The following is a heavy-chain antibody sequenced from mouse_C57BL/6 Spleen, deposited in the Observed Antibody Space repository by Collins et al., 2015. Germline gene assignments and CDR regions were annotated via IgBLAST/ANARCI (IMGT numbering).Heavy chain of an antibody. CDR3: ARDPFITTVVAYYFDY. CDR2: IYPGSGST. D-gene: IGHD1-1*01. CDR1: GYTFTSYW. V-gene: IGHV1-55*01. J-gene: IGHJ2*01. Sequence: QVQLQQPGAELVKPGASVKMSCKASGYTFTSYWITWVKQRPGQGLEWIGDIYPGSGSTNYNEKFKSKATLTVDTSSSTAYMQLSSLTSEDSAVYYCARDPFITTVVAYYFDYWGQGTTLTVSS.